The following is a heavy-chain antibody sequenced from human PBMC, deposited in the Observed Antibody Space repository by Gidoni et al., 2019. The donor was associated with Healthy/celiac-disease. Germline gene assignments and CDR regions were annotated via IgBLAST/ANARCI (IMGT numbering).Heavy chain of an antibody. D-gene: IGHD6-13*01. V-gene: IGHV3-33*01. Sequence: QVQLVESGGGVVQPGRSRRHSCAASGVTFSSYGMHWVRQAPGKGLGWVAVICCGGSNKYNADSVKGRFTISRDNSKNTLYLQMNSLRAEDTAVYYCARDRQQLVLGWFDPWGQGTLVTVSS. J-gene: IGHJ5*02. CDR3: ARDRQQLVLGWFDP. CDR1: GVTFSSYG. CDR2: ICCGGSNK.